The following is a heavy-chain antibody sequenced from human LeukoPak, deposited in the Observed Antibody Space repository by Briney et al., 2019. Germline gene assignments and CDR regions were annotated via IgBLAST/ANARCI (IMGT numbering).Heavy chain of an antibody. CDR2: ISYDGRNT. V-gene: IGHV3-30*04. D-gene: IGHD6-13*01. J-gene: IGHJ6*02. CDR3: AREAGYIAAAATDYGMDV. Sequence: GKSLRLSCEASAFTFNSYVLHWVRQAPGKGLEWVALISYDGRNTYCADSVKGRFTISRDNSKNTLYLQMNSLGSEDTAVYYCAREAGYIAAAATDYGMDVWGLGTTVTVSS. CDR1: AFTFNSYV.